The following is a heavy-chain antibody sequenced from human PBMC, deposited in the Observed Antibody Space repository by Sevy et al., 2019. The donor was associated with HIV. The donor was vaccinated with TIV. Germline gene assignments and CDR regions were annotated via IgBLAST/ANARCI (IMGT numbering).Heavy chain of an antibody. CDR3: ATTSTPLYYYALDV. D-gene: IGHD2-15*01. V-gene: IGHV3-53*03. J-gene: IGHJ6*02. Sequence: GGSLRLSCAASEFTVSSKYMSWVRQAPGKGLEWVSVFYSGGNTYYADSVKGRFTISRDISKNTLYLQMNSLRAEDTAIYYCATTSTPLYYYALDVWGQGTTVTVSS. CDR2: FYSGGNT. CDR1: EFTVSSKY.